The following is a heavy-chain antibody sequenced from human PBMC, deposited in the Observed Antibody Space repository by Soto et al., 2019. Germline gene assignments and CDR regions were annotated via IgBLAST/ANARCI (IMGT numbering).Heavy chain of an antibody. J-gene: IGHJ4*02. V-gene: IGHV3-72*01. D-gene: IGHD3-22*01. CDR3: VRATYFSDSSGYTRCLDY. CDR1: GFPLSDHY. Sequence: GGSLGLPSAGSGFPLSDHYIDWVRTAPGKGLEWVGRSRDKPQGYSTTYAASVKGRFTTSRDESKNSAYLQMNSLKTEDTAVYYCVRATYFSDSSGYTRCLDYWGQGTLVPSPQ. CDR2: SRDKPQGYST.